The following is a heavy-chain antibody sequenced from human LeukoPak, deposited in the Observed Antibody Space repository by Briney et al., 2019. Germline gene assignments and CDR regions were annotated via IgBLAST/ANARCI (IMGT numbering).Heavy chain of an antibody. V-gene: IGHV4-61*02. J-gene: IGHJ5*02. D-gene: IGHD3-10*01. CDR1: GGSISSSSYY. CDR3: ASWSGGNWFDP. Sequence: SETLSLTCIVSGGSISSSSYYWGWIRQPAGKGLEWIGRIHTSGSTNYNPSLKSRVTMSVDTSKNQFSLKLSSVTAADTAVYYRASWSGGNWFDPWGQGTLVTVSS. CDR2: IHTSGST.